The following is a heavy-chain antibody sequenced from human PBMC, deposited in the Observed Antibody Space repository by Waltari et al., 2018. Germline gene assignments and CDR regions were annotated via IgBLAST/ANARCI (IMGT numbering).Heavy chain of an antibody. D-gene: IGHD3-3*01. J-gene: IGHJ4*02. CDR1: GDSISTSTFY. CDR3: VRQRSADFWSGYFDL. V-gene: IGHV4-39*01. Sequence: QAQLQELGPGQVKPSETLSFRCAVSGDSISTSTFYWGWVRQPPGKGLEWVGSVYYHGCKSYNPSPKSRLTLSMDTSNNHFSLSLTSVTAADTAVYYCVRQRSADFWSGYFDLWGQGTLVTVSS. CDR2: VYYHGCK.